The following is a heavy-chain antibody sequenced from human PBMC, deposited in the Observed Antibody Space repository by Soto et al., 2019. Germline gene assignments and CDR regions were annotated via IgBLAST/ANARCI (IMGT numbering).Heavy chain of an antibody. D-gene: IGHD2-15*01. Sequence: SETLSLTCSVSGGSITNSNFYWGWIRQSPGKGLEWIGSIHYSGTTYYNPSLKSRVTISVDTSRNHFSLKLTSVTAADTAVYYCARRGGERIYYFYYGLDVWGQGTTVTVSS. CDR2: IHYSGTT. CDR3: ARRGGERIYYFYYGLDV. V-gene: IGHV4-39*02. CDR1: GGSITNSNFY. J-gene: IGHJ6*02.